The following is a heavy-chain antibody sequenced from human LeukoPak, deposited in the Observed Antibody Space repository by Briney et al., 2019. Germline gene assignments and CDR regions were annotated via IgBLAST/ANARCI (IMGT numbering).Heavy chain of an antibody. J-gene: IGHJ4*02. CDR3: ARRGKQWLVQEGEY. D-gene: IGHD6-19*01. CDR1: GGSISSSSYY. Sequence: SETLSLTCTVSGGSISSSSYYWGWIRQPPGKGLEWIGSIYYSGSTYYNPSLKSRVTISVDTSKNQFSLKLSSVTAADTAVYYCARRGKQWLVQEGEYWGQGTLVTVSS. V-gene: IGHV4-39*01. CDR2: IYYSGST.